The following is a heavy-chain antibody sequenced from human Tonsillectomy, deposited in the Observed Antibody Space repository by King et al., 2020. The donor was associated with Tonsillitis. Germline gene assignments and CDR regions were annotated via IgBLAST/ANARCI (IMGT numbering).Heavy chain of an antibody. D-gene: IGHD3-22*01. J-gene: IGHJ4*02. CDR2: IKQEGSEK. Sequence: VQLVESGGGLVQPGGSLRLSCAASGFTFGSYWMGWVRQAPGKGLEWVANIKQEGSEKYYVDSVKGRFTVSRDNAKNSLYLQMNRLRAEDTAVYFCARDLYYYDSSGPNDYWGQGTLVTVSS. CDR1: GFTFGSYW. V-gene: IGHV3-7*01. CDR3: ARDLYYYDSSGPNDY.